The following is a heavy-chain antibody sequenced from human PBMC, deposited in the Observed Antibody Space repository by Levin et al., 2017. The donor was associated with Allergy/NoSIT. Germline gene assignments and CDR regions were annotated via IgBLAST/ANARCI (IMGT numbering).Heavy chain of an antibody. CDR3: TTYSYGWHVN. J-gene: IGHJ4*02. D-gene: IGHD1-26*01. Sequence: LSLTCAASGFIFSNTWMSWVRQAPGKGLEWVGRITSKTAGGTTEYAAPVKGRFTISRDDSKNTLYVQMNNLKIEDTAVYFCTTYSYGWHVNWGRGALVTVSS. CDR1: GFIFSNTW. CDR2: ITSKTAGGTT. V-gene: IGHV3-15*01.